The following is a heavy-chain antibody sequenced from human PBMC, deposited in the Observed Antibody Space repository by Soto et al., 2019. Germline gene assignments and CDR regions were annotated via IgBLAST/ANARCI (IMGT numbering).Heavy chain of an antibody. D-gene: IGHD3-3*01. CDR1: GFTFSSEE. J-gene: IGHJ4*02. CDR3: ATDFWSAYC. V-gene: IGHV3-48*03. Sequence: GGSLRLSCAASGFTFSSEEMNWVRQAPGKGLEWVAYISGSSSMIYYADSVKGRFTISRDNAKNSLYLQMNTLRAEDTAVYYCATDFWSAYCWGQGTLVTV. CDR2: ISGSSSMI.